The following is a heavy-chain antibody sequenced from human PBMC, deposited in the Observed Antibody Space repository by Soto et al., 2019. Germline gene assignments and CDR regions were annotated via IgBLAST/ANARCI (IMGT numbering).Heavy chain of an antibody. Sequence: QLQLQESGPGLVKPSETLSLTCTVSGGSISSSSYYWGWIRQPPGKGLEWIGSIYYSGSTYYNRSLKSRVTISVDTSKNQFSLNLSSVTAADTAVYYCARQGSSGSAFDIWGQGTMVTVSS. CDR2: IYYSGST. CDR1: GGSISSSSYY. CDR3: ARQGSSGSAFDI. J-gene: IGHJ3*02. V-gene: IGHV4-39*01. D-gene: IGHD6-19*01.